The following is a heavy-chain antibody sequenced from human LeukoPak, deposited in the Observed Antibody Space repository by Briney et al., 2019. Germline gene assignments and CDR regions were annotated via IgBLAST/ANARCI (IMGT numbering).Heavy chain of an antibody. CDR2: ISAYNGNT. CDR1: GYTFTSYG. Sequence: GASVKVSCKASGYTFTSYGISWVRQAPGQGLEWMGWISAYNGNTNYAQKLQGRVTMTTDTSTSTAYMELRSLRSDDTAVYYCARDPLPVLGYCSSTSCPVDYWGQGTLVTVPS. D-gene: IGHD2-2*01. V-gene: IGHV1-18*01. CDR3: ARDPLPVLGYCSSTSCPVDY. J-gene: IGHJ4*02.